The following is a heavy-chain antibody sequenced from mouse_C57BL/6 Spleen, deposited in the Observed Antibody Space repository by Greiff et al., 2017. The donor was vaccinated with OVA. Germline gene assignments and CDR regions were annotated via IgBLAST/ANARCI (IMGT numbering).Heavy chain of an antibody. CDR3: TENFGSDYAMDY. Sequence: EVKLMESGGGLVQPGGSMKLSCVASGFTFSNYWMNWVRQSPEKGLEWVAQIRLKSDNYATHYAESVKGRFTISRDDSKSSVYLQMNNLRAEDTGIYYCTENFGSDYAMDYWGQGTSVTVSS. J-gene: IGHJ4*01. CDR2: IRLKSDNYAT. D-gene: IGHD1-1*01. V-gene: IGHV6-3*01. CDR1: GFTFSNYW.